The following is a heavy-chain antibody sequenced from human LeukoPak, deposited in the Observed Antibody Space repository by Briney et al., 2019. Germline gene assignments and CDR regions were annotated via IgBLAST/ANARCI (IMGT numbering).Heavy chain of an antibody. CDR2: ISAYNGNT. V-gene: IGHV1-18*01. CDR3: AREGETAWAGAHADY. D-gene: IGHD1-26*01. CDR1: GGTFSSYA. Sequence: ASVKVSCKASGGTFSSYAISWVRQAPGQGLEWMGWISAYNGNTNYAQKLQGRVTMTTDTSTSTAYMELRSLRSDDTAVYYCAREGETAWAGAHADYWGQGTLVTVSS. J-gene: IGHJ4*02.